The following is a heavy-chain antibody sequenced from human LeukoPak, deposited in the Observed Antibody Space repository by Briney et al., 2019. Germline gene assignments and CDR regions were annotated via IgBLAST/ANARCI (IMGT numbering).Heavy chain of an antibody. CDR1: GGSINITNW. J-gene: IGHJ6*03. D-gene: IGHD5-12*01. CDR2: ISHSGST. CDR3: ARDQRSGYSGYDYYYYYYMDV. Sequence: SGTLSLTCAVSGGSINITNWWSWLRQPPGKGLEWIGEISHSGSTNYNPSLKSRVTISVDKSKNQFSLKLSSVTAADTAVYYCARDQRSGYSGYDYYYYYYMDVWGKGTTVTVSS. V-gene: IGHV4-4*02.